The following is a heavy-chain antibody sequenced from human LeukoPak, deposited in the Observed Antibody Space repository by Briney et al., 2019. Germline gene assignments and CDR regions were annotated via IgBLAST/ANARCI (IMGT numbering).Heavy chain of an antibody. CDR1: GFTFSSYG. D-gene: IGHD3-22*01. Sequence: PGRSLRLSCAASGFTFSSYGMHWVRQAPGKGLEWVAVIWYDGSNKYYADSVKGRFTISRDNAKNSLYLQMNSLRAEDTAVYYCARVDDYYDSSGLLWGQGTLVTVSS. CDR2: IWYDGSNK. J-gene: IGHJ4*02. CDR3: ARVDDYYDSSGLL. V-gene: IGHV3-33*01.